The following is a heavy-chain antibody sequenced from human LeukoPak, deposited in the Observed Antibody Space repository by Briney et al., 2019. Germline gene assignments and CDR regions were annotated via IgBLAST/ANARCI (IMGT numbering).Heavy chain of an antibody. CDR2: ISGSGGST. D-gene: IGHD3-22*01. CDR1: GFTFSSYA. CDR3: AKDVNYYDSSGYYYVGAFDI. Sequence: GGSLRLSCAASGFTFSSYAMSWVRQAPGKGLEWVSAISGSGGSTYYADSVKGRFTISRDNSKNTLYLQMNSLRAEDTAVYYCAKDVNYYDSSGYYYVGAFDIWGQGTMVTVSS. J-gene: IGHJ3*02. V-gene: IGHV3-23*01.